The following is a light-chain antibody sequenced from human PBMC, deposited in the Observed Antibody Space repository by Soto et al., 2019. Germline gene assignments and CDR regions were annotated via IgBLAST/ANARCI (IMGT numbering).Light chain of an antibody. CDR2: ENN. Sequence: NFMLTQPHSVSASPGRTVTISCTRSSGSIASNYVQWYQQRPGSSPTTVIYENNQRPSGVPDRFSGSIDSSSNSASLTISGLKAEDEADYYWQSYDGTSWVFGGGTKLTVL. J-gene: IGLJ3*02. CDR3: QSYDGTSWV. V-gene: IGLV6-57*01. CDR1: SGSIASNY.